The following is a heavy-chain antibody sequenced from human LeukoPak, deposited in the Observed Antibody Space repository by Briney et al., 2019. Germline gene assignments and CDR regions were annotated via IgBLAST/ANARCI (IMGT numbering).Heavy chain of an antibody. J-gene: IGHJ4*02. CDR3: ARDRLVGATLDY. D-gene: IGHD1-26*01. V-gene: IGHV4-30-2*01. CDR2: IYHSGST. CDR1: GGSISSGGYY. Sequence: SQTLSLTCTVSGGSISSGGYYWSWVRQPPGKGLEWIGYIYHSGSTYYNPSLKGRVTISVDRSKNQFSLKLSSVTAADTAVYYCARDRLVGATLDYWGQGTLVTVSS.